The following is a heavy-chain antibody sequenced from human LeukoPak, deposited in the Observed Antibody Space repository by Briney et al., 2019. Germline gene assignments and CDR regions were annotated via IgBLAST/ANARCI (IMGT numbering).Heavy chain of an antibody. Sequence: ASVKVSCKASGYTFTSYYMHWVRQAPGQGLEWMGIINPSGGSTSYAQKFQGRVTMTRDTSISTAYMELSRLRSDDTAVYYCARGGGENPADYWGQGTLVTVSS. CDR2: INPSGGST. J-gene: IGHJ4*02. CDR1: GYTFTSYY. V-gene: IGHV1-46*01. CDR3: ARGGGENPADY. D-gene: IGHD3-16*01.